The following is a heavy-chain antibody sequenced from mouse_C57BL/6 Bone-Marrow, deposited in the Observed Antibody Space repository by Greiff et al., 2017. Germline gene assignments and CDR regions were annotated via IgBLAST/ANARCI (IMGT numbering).Heavy chain of an antibody. V-gene: IGHV1-64*01. CDR3: ARNYINYFYAMDY. Sequence: VQLQQPGAELVKPGASVKLSCKASGYTFTSYWMHWVKQRPGQGLEWIGMIHPNSGSTNYNEKFKSKATLTVDKSSSTAYMQLSSLTSEDSAVYYCARNYINYFYAMDYWGQGTSVTVSA. J-gene: IGHJ4*01. CDR1: GYTFTSYW. CDR2: IHPNSGST. D-gene: IGHD2-5*01.